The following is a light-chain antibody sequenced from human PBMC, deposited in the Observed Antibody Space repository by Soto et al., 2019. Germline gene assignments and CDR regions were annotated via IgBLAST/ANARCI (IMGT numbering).Light chain of an antibody. J-gene: IGLJ1*01. CDR1: TSDVGGYNY. V-gene: IGLV2-8*01. CDR2: KVS. Sequence: QSALTQPPSASGSPGQSVTISCTGTTSDVGGYNYVSWYQQHPGKAPKLMIYKVSKRPSGVPDRFSGSKSGNTASLTVSGLQAEDEADYYCSSYAGSHNLIFGTGTKLTVL. CDR3: SSYAGSHNLI.